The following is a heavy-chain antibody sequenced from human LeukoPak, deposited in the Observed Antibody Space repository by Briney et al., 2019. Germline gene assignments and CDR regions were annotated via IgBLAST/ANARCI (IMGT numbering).Heavy chain of an antibody. CDR2: ISSSSSYI. D-gene: IGHD2-15*01. V-gene: IGHV3-21*04. Sequence: GGSLRLSCAASGFTFSSYWMHWVRQAPGEGLVWVSSISSSSSYIYYADSVKGRFTISRDNAKNSLYLQMNSLRAEDTAVYYCARVLRYCSGGNCYSGGLGYMDVWGKGTTVTISS. CDR1: GFTFSSYW. CDR3: ARVLRYCSGGNCYSGGLGYMDV. J-gene: IGHJ6*03.